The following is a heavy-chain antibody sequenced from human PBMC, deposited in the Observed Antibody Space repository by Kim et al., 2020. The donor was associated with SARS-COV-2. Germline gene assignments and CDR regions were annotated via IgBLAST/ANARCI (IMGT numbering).Heavy chain of an antibody. CDR3: AREHIAVVTATDAFDI. CDR1: NYSFIKYG. Sequence: ASVKVSCQASNYSFIKYGINWVRQAPGQGLEWMGWVRAYNGKPHYAPKFQDRVTMTTDIFTTTAHMELRSLRSDDTAIYYCAREHIAVVTATDAFDIWGQGTMVTVSS. V-gene: IGHV1-18*04. CDR2: VRAYNGKP. J-gene: IGHJ3*02. D-gene: IGHD2-21*02.